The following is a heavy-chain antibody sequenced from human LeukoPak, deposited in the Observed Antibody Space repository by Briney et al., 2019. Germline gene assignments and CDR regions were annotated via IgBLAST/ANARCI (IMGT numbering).Heavy chain of an antibody. Sequence: GGSLRLSCTGSGFTFGDHAMSWVRQAPGKGREWVGFIRSKAYRGTTEYAASVKGRFTISRDDFASIAYLQMNSLTTEDTAVYYCGRGRIHLWIHNAMDVWGQGTTVTDCS. D-gene: IGHD5-18*01. V-gene: IGHV3-49*04. CDR3: GRGRIHLWIHNAMDV. CDR1: GFTFGDHA. J-gene: IGHJ6*01. CDR2: IRSKAYRGTT.